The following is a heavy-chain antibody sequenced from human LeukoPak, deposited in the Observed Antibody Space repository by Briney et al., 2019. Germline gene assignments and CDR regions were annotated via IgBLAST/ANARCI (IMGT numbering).Heavy chain of an antibody. J-gene: IGHJ5*02. CDR1: GFTFSDYA. CDR3: AKRLGTRNYGRGFDP. D-gene: IGHD4-17*01. V-gene: IGHV3-23*01. Sequence: SGGSLRLSCAASGFTFSDYAMMWVRQAPGKGLEWVSGLSDSGAVIRYADSVRGRFTISRDNSKNTLFLQMNILRAEDTAVYYCAKRLGTRNYGRGFDPWGRGTLVTVSS. CDR2: LSDSGAVI.